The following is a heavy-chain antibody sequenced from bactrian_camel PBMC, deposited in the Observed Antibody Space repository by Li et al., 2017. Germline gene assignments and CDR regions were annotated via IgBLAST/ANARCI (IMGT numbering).Heavy chain of an antibody. Sequence: VQLVESGGGLVQPGGSLRLSCAVSGFTFSTYDMNWVRQAPGRGLEWVSGIHSGGGSTFYADSVKGRFTISRDIAKNTLYLQMNSLHPEDTAMYYCAAAPTQCYSGDMSTPDALPGVPGEYTYWGQGTQVTVS. V-gene: IGHV3S40*01. J-gene: IGHJ4*01. CDR2: IHSGGGST. CDR3: AAAPTQCYSGDMSTPDALPGVPGEYTY. CDR1: GFTFSTYD. D-gene: IGHD2*01.